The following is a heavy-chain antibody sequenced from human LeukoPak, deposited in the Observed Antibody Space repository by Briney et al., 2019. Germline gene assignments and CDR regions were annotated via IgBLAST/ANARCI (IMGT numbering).Heavy chain of an antibody. CDR2: IKQDGSEK. Sequence: PGGSLRLSCAASGFTFSSYWMSWVRQAPGKGLEWVANIKQDGSEKYYVDSVKGRFTISRDNAKNSLYLQMNSLRAEDTAVYYCARSGRPLGELLPSFTFDYWGQGTLVTVSS. CDR3: ARSGRPLGELLPSFTFDY. V-gene: IGHV3-7*01. J-gene: IGHJ4*02. CDR1: GFTFSSYW. D-gene: IGHD1-26*01.